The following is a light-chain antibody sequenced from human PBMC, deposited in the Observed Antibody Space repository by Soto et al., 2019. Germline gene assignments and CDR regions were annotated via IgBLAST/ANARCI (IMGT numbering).Light chain of an antibody. CDR2: AAS. Sequence: AIRMTQSPSSLSASTGDRVTITCRASQGIGSYLAWYQQKPGKAPKLLIYAASTLQSGVPSRFSGSGSGTDFTLTISCLQSEDFATYYCQQYYTYPRTFRQGTKVEIK. V-gene: IGKV1-8*01. CDR3: QQYYTYPRT. J-gene: IGKJ1*01. CDR1: QGIGSY.